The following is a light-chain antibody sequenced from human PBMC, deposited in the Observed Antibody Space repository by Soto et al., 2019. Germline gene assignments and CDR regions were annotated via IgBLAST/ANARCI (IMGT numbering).Light chain of an antibody. V-gene: IGKV2-28*01. J-gene: IGKJ1*01. CDR3: MQGLQAPLK. CDR1: QSLLHSNGYNY. Sequence: DIVMTQSPLSLSVTPGEPASISCRSSQSLLHSNGYNYLDWYLQKPGQSPQLLIYLVSNRASGVPHRLSRSGPGTDFTLKISRVEAEDVGVYYRMQGLQAPLKFGQGPTPDIK. CDR2: LVS.